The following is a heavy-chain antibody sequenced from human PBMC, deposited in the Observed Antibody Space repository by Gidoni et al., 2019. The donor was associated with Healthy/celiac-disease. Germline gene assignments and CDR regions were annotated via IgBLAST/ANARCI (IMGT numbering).Heavy chain of an antibody. CDR1: GFTFSSYW. CDR2: IKQDGSEK. J-gene: IGHJ4*02. D-gene: IGHD3-10*01. CDR3: ARSPPYYYGSGSPLPNY. Sequence: EVQLVESGGGLVQPGGSLRLSCAASGFTFSSYWMSWVRQAPGKGLEWVANIKQDGSEKYYVDSVKGRFTISRDNVKNSLYLQMNSLRAEDTAVYYCARSPPYYYGSGSPLPNYWGQGTLVTVSS. V-gene: IGHV3-7*01.